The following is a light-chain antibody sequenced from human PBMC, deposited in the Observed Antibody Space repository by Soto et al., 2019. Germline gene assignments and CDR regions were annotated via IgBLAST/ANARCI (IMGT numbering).Light chain of an antibody. CDR2: AAS. Sequence: DIPLTQSPSFLSASVGDRVTITCRASQGISSSLAWYQQKPGKAPKLLIYAASTLQSGVPSRFSGSGSGTEFTLTISSLQPADVATYYCQQRGTFGPGTKVDIK. V-gene: IGKV1-9*01. CDR3: QQRGT. CDR1: QGISSS. J-gene: IGKJ3*01.